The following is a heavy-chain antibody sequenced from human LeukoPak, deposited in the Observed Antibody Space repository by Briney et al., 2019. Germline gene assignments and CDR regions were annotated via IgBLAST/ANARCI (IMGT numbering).Heavy chain of an antibody. D-gene: IGHD2/OR15-2a*01. Sequence: GGSLRLSCATSGFTFNDYAMNWVRQAPGKGPVWVSRINSDGSSTSYADSVKGRFTISRDNAKNTLYLQMNSLRVEDTAVYYCASTNRLDYWGQGTLVTVSS. J-gene: IGHJ4*02. CDR2: INSDGSST. V-gene: IGHV3-74*01. CDR1: GFTFNDYA. CDR3: ASTNRLDY.